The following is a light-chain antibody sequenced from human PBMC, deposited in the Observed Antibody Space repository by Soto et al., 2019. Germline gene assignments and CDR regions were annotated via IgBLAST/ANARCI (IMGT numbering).Light chain of an antibody. CDR3: CSYAGSYTS. CDR1: SSDVGGYNY. V-gene: IGLV2-11*01. CDR2: DVS. Sequence: QSALTLPRSVSGSPGQSVTISCTGTSSDVGGYNYVSWYQQHPGKAPKLMIYDVSKRPSGVPDRFSGSKSGNTASLTISGLQAEDEADYYCCSYAGSYTSFGGGTQLTVL. J-gene: IGLJ2*01.